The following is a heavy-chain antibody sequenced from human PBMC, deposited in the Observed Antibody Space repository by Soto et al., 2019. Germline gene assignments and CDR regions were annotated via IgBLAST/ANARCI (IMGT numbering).Heavy chain of an antibody. CDR1: GFTFSSYA. J-gene: IGHJ5*02. CDR2: ISGSGGST. V-gene: IGHV3-23*01. Sequence: GGSLRLSCAASGFTFSSYAMSWVRQAPGKGLEWVSAISGSGGSTYYADSVKGRFTISRDNSKNTLYLQMNSLRAEDTAVYYCAKGRLVVVQAAIMDWFDPWGQGTLVTVSS. D-gene: IGHD2-2*01. CDR3: AKGRLVVVQAAIMDWFDP.